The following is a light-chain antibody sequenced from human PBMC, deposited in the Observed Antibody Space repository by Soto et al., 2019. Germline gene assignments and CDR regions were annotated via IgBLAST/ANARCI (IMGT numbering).Light chain of an antibody. CDR2: AAS. Sequence: AIQMTQSPSSLSASVGDRVTITCRASQGIRNDLGWYQQKPGKAPKFLIYAASSLQSGVPSRFSGSGFGTDFTLIISSLQPEDFATYYCLQDYNYPWTFGQGTKVDIK. V-gene: IGKV1-6*01. CDR3: LQDYNYPWT. CDR1: QGIRND. J-gene: IGKJ1*01.